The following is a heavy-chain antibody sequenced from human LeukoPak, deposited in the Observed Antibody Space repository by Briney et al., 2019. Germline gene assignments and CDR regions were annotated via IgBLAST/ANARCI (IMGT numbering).Heavy chain of an antibody. CDR1: GFTFSSYA. CDR3: ATLVVVGNAFDI. J-gene: IGHJ3*02. Sequence: PGGSLRLSCAASGFTFSSYAMHWVRQAPGKGLEYVSAISSNGGSTYYANSVKGRFTISRDNSKNTLYLQMGSLRAEDMAVYYCATLVVVGNAFDIWGQGTMVTVSS. CDR2: ISSNGGST. V-gene: IGHV3-64*01. D-gene: IGHD2-2*01.